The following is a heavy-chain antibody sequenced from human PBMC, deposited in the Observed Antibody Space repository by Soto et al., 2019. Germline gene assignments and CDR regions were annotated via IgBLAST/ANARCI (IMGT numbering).Heavy chain of an antibody. V-gene: IGHV4-34*01. J-gene: IGHJ6*02. D-gene: IGHD2-21*02. CDR3: ARADRTLVTSYGLDV. CDR1: GGSFSGFY. Sequence: SSETLSLTSAVSGGSFSGFYWTWIRQPPGEGLEWIGEINHSGTTNFNPSLRSRLTISLDSSKKHFSLKLTSMTAADAAVYYCARADRTLVTSYGLDVWGQGTTVTVSS. CDR2: INHSGTT.